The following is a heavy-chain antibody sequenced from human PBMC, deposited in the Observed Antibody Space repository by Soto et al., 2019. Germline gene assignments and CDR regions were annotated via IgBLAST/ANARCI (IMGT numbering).Heavy chain of an antibody. CDR2: IYYSGST. Sequence: SETLSLTCTVSGGSVSSGSYYWSWIRQPPGKGLEWIGYIYYSGSTNYNPSLKSRVTISVDTSKNQFSLKLSSVTAADTAVYYCPRGWGPPDFWSGYYPALFDYWGQGTLVTVSS. J-gene: IGHJ4*02. V-gene: IGHV4-61*01. D-gene: IGHD3-3*01. CDR3: PRGWGPPDFWSGYYPALFDY. CDR1: GGSVSSGSYY.